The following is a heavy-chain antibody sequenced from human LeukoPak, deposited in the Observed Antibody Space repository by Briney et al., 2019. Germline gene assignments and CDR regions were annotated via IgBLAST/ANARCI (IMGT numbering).Heavy chain of an antibody. J-gene: IGHJ6*04. CDR2: IYYSGST. V-gene: IGHV4-59*12. CDR1: GGSISSYY. CDR3: AREYCSSTSCYFSDV. D-gene: IGHD2-2*01. Sequence: SETLSLTCTVSGGSISSYYWSWIRQPPGKGLEWIGYIYYSGSTNYNPSLKSRVTISVDTSKNQFSLKLSSVTAADTAVYYCAREYCSSTSCYFSDVWGKGTTVTVSS.